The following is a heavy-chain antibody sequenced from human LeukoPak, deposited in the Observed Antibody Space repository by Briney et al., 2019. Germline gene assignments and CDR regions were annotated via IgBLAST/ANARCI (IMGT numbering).Heavy chain of an antibody. D-gene: IGHD4-23*01. J-gene: IGHJ4*02. Sequence: TSETLSLTCTVSGGSISSYYWSWIRQPPGKGLEWIGYIYYSGSTNYNPSLKSRVTISVGTSKNQFSLKLSSVTAADTAVYYCARERWSGHFDYWGQGTLVTVSS. V-gene: IGHV4-59*01. CDR3: ARERWSGHFDY. CDR2: IYYSGST. CDR1: GGSISSYY.